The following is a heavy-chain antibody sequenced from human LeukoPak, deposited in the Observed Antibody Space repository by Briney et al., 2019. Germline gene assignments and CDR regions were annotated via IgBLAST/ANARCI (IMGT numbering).Heavy chain of an antibody. CDR2: LRYDGSNA. J-gene: IGHJ5*01. CDR1: GFTFSSHG. Sequence: GGSLRLSCAASGFTFSSHGIHWVRQAPGKGPQWVAFLRYDGSNAYYSDSVKGRFTISRDNSRNTVHLEMNRLRPEDTAVYYCAKGGRITLFGVVDSWGQGTLVTVSS. CDR3: AKGGRITLFGVVDS. V-gene: IGHV3-30*02. D-gene: IGHD3-3*01.